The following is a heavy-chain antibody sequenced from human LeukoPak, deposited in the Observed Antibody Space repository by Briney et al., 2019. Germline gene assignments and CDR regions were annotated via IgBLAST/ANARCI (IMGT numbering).Heavy chain of an antibody. Sequence: SETLSPTCTVSGGSISSCYWSWIRQPAGKGLEWIGRIYTSGSTNYNPSLKSRVTMSVDTSKNQFSLKLSSVTAADTAVYYCAKGDDYSNSGDFDYWGQGTLVTVSS. CDR2: IYTSGST. CDR3: AKGDDYSNSGDFDY. J-gene: IGHJ4*02. D-gene: IGHD4-11*01. CDR1: GGSISSCY. V-gene: IGHV4-4*07.